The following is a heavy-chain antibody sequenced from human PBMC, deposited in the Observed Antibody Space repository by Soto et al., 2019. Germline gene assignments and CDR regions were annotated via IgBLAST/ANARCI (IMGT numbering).Heavy chain of an antibody. CDR3: AREYYYDSSGFDY. Sequence: SETLSLTCTVSGVSISSGGYYWTWIRQHPQKGLEWIGHIYYSGSTYYNPSLKSRVTVSVDTSKNQFSLKLSSVTAADTAVYYCAREYYYDSSGFDYWGQGTLVTVSP. D-gene: IGHD3-22*01. V-gene: IGHV4-31*02. CDR1: GVSISSGGYY. J-gene: IGHJ4*02. CDR2: IYYSGST.